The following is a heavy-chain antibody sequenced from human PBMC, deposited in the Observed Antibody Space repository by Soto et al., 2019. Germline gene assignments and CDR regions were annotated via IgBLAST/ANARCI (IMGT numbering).Heavy chain of an antibody. CDR1: GGSISSGGYS. CDR3: ASSMVRGVISTNYYYYGMDV. V-gene: IGHV4-30-2*01. J-gene: IGHJ6*02. D-gene: IGHD3-10*01. Sequence: QLQLQESGSGLVKPSQTLSLTCAVSGGSISSGGYSWSWIRQPPGKGLEWIGYIYHSGSTYYNPSLKSRVTISVDRSKNQFSLKLSSVTAADTAVYYCASSMVRGVISTNYYYYGMDVWGQGTTVTVSS. CDR2: IYHSGST.